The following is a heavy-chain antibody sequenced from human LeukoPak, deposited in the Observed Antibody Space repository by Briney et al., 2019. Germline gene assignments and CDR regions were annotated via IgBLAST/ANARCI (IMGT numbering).Heavy chain of an antibody. D-gene: IGHD3-22*01. CDR2: ISAYNGNT. J-gene: IGHJ6*02. Sequence: ASVKVSCKASGGTFSSNAISWVRQAPGQGLEWMGWISAYNGNTNYAQKLQGRVTMTTDTSTSTAYMELRSLRSDDTAVYYCARRQYYYDSSGYYVYYYYGMDVWGQGTTVTVSS. CDR3: ARRQYYYDSSGYYVYYYYGMDV. V-gene: IGHV1-18*01. CDR1: GGTFSSNA.